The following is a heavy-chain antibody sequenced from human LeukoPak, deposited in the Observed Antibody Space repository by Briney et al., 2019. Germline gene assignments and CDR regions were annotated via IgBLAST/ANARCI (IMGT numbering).Heavy chain of an antibody. J-gene: IGHJ3*02. CDR3: AKDWQWKLLTGAFNI. CDR2: ISHDGRNI. V-gene: IGHV3-30*18. D-gene: IGHD1-26*01. Sequence: SGGSLRLSCTASGFIFSAYGMHWVRQAPGKGLEWVTGISHDGRNIYYADIVKGRFTISRDNSRNTLHLQMNSLREEDTAVYYCAKDWQWKLLTGAFNIWGQGTMVTVS. CDR1: GFIFSAYG.